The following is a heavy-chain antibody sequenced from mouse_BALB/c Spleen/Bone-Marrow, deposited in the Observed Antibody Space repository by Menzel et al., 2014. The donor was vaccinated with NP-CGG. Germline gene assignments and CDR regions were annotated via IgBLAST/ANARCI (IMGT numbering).Heavy chain of an antibody. Sequence: EVQRVESGGGLVKPGGSLKLSCAASGFAFSSYDMSWVRQTPEKRLEWVAYISSGGGSTYYPDPVKGRFTISRDNAKNTLYLQMSSLKSEDTAMYYCARHRYYFDYWGQGTTLTVSS. V-gene: IGHV5-12-1*01. CDR1: GFAFSSYD. J-gene: IGHJ2*01. CDR2: ISSGGGST. CDR3: ARHRYYFDY.